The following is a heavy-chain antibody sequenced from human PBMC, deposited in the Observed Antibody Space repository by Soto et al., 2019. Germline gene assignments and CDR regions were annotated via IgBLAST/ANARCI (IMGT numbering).Heavy chain of an antibody. V-gene: IGHV1-69*01. Sequence: QVQLVQSGAEVKKPGSSVKVSCKASGGTFSSYAISWVRQAPGQGLEWMGGIIPIFGTANYAQKFQGRVTITADESTSIAYMELSSLRSEDTAVYYCARDDCSSTSCLYYFDYWGQGTLVTVSS. CDR2: IIPIFGTA. J-gene: IGHJ4*02. D-gene: IGHD2-2*01. CDR3: ARDDCSSTSCLYYFDY. CDR1: GGTFSSYA.